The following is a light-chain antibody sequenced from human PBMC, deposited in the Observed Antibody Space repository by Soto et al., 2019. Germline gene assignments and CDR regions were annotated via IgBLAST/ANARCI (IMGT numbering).Light chain of an antibody. CDR1: SGHSSYA. CDR3: QTWGTGVV. J-gene: IGLJ2*01. V-gene: IGLV4-69*01. CDR2: LNSDGSH. Sequence: QSVLTQSPSASASLGASVTLTCTLSSGHSSYAIAWHQQQPEKGPRYLMKLNSDGSHSKGDGIPDRFSGSSSGAERYLTISSLQCEDEADYYCQTWGTGVVFGGGTKVTVL.